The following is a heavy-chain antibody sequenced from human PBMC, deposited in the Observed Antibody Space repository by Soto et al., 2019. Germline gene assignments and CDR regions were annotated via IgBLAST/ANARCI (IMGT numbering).Heavy chain of an antibody. J-gene: IGHJ4*02. D-gene: IGHD6-13*01. CDR3: AKDRIAARYYFDY. Sequence: GGSLRLSXAASGFTFSSYGMHWVRQAPGKGLEWVAVISYDGSNKYYADSVKGRFTISRDNSKNTLYLQMNSLRAEDTAVYYCAKDRIAARYYFDYWGQGTLVTVSS. V-gene: IGHV3-30*18. CDR2: ISYDGSNK. CDR1: GFTFSSYG.